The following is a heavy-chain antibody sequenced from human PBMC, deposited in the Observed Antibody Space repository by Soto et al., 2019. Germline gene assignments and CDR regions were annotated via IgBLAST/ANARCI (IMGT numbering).Heavy chain of an antibody. CDR3: ARPIAVAGYYFDY. V-gene: IGHV4-39*01. CDR2: IYYSGST. D-gene: IGHD6-19*01. Sequence: SETLSLTCTVSGGSISSSSYYWGWIRQPPGKGLEWIGSIYYSGSTYYNPSLKSRVTISVDTSKNQFSLKLSSVTAADTAVYYCARPIAVAGYYFDYWGQGTLVTVSS. J-gene: IGHJ4*02. CDR1: GGSISSSSYY.